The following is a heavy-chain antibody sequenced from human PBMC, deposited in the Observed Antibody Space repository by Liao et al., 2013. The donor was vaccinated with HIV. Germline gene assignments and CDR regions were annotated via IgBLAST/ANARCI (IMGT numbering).Heavy chain of an antibody. Sequence: QMQLQESGPGLVKPSETLSLTCAVSGGSINNHYWNWIRQPAGRGLEWIGRIYTSGNTNYNPSLKSRVTMSVDTSKNQFSLKLTSVTAADTAVYYCARDPRRGLFYFDLWGPGTQVTVSS. V-gene: IGHV4-4*07. CDR1: GGSINNHY. J-gene: IGHJ4*02. CDR3: ARDPRRGLFYFDL. D-gene: IGHD3-10*01. CDR2: IYTSGNT.